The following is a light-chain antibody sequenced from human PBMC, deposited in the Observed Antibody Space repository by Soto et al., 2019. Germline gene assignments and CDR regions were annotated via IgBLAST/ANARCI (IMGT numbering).Light chain of an antibody. J-gene: IGLJ7*01. V-gene: IGLV2-8*01. CDR2: EVS. Sequence: QSALTQPPSASGSPGQSVTIPCTGTSSDVGGYNYVSWYQQHPGKAPKLMIYEVSKRPTGVPDRFAGSKSGNTASLTGCGLQAEDEADYCCSSYAGSNNWVFGGGTQLTVL. CDR1: SSDVGGYNY. CDR3: SSYAGSNNWV.